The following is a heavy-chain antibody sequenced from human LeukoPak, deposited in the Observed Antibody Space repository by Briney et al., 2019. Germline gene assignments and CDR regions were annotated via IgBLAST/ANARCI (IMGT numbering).Heavy chain of an antibody. Sequence: ASVKVSCKASGYTFTSYGISWVRQAPGQGLEWMGWISAYNGNTNYAQKLQGRVTMTTDTSTSTAYMELSRLRSDDTAVYYCARDQGIAAAGSFDYWGQGTLVTVSS. V-gene: IGHV1-18*01. CDR3: ARDQGIAAAGSFDY. D-gene: IGHD6-13*01. CDR1: GYTFTSYG. CDR2: ISAYNGNT. J-gene: IGHJ4*02.